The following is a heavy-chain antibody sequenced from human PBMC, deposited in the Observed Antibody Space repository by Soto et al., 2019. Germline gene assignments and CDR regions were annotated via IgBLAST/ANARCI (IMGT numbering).Heavy chain of an antibody. J-gene: IGHJ6*03. Sequence: SETLSLTCTVSGGSISSYYWSWIRQPPGKGLEWIGYIYYSGSTNYNPSLKSRVTISVDTSKNQFSLKLSSVTAADTAVYYCARAGGLQPTYYYYYYYMDVWGKGTTVTVSS. D-gene: IGHD2-15*01. CDR1: GGSISSYY. CDR3: ARAGGLQPTYYYYYYYMDV. V-gene: IGHV4-59*01. CDR2: IYYSGST.